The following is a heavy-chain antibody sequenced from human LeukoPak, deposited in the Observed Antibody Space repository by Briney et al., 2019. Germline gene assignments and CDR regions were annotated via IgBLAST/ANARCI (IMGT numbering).Heavy chain of an antibody. Sequence: GSLRLSCAASGFTFSSYSMNWVRQAPGKGLEWVSSISSSSSYIYYADSVKGRFTISRDNAKNSLYLQMNSLRAEDTAVYYCARYGSTSSIGNFDYWGQGTLVTVSS. CDR2: ISSSSSYI. D-gene: IGHD2-2*01. CDR3: ARYGSTSSIGNFDY. V-gene: IGHV3-21*01. CDR1: GFTFSSYS. J-gene: IGHJ4*02.